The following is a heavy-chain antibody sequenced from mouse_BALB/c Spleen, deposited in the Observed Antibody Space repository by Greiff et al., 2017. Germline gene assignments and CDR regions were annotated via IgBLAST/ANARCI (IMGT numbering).Heavy chain of an antibody. D-gene: IGHD2-4*01. CDR2: ISSGSSTF. V-gene: IGHV5-17*02. CDR1: GFTFSSFG. Sequence: EVKLVESGGGLVQPGGSRKLYCAASGFTFSSFGMHWVRQAPEKGLEWVAYISSGSSTFYYADTVKGRFTISRDNPKNTLFLQMTSLRSEDTAMYYCARVDYDEDYWGQGTSVTVSS. J-gene: IGHJ4*01. CDR3: ARVDYDEDY.